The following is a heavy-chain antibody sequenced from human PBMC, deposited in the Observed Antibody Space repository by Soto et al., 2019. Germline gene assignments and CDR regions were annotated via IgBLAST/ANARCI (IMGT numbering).Heavy chain of an antibody. CDR3: FRGLGSFDS. V-gene: IGHV4-61*01. Sequence: QVQLQESGPGPVKPSETLSLTCTVSGGSFKSGSYSWSWIRQPPGKGLEWIGYVYHTGRTSYKPSIKSRVSISMATAKYQFSLYLGSVTYGGEAAYFWFRGLGSFDSLGEGTLVAVSS. CDR2: VYHTGRT. CDR1: GGSFKSGSYS. J-gene: IGHJ4*03.